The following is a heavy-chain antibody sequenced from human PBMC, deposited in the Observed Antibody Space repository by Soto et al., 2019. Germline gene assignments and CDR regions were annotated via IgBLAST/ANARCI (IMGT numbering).Heavy chain of an antibody. J-gene: IGHJ4*01. D-gene: IGHD1-26*01. CDR3: ATLAATTY. CDR1: GITFDKYA. Sequence: SLRLSCVASGITFDKYAMHWVRQAPGKGLEWVSGISLNSGDIGYADSVKGRFTISRDNTRNSLYLQMNSLRAEDTALYYCATLAATTYWGQGTLVTVSS. CDR2: ISLNSGDI. V-gene: IGHV3-9*01.